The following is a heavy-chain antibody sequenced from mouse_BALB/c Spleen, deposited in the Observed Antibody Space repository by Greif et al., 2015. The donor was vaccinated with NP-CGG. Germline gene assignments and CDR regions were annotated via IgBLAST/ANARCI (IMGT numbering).Heavy chain of an antibody. CDR1: GFTFSSYA. D-gene: IGHD1-2*01. CDR3: ARDRGTTALDY. Sequence: DVKLVESGGGLVKPGGSLKLSCAASGFTFSSYAMSWVRQTPEKRLEWVATISSGGSYTYYPDSVKGPFTISRDNAKNTLYLQMSSLRSEDTAIYYCARDRGTTALDYWGQGTTLTVSS. CDR2: ISSGGSYT. V-gene: IGHV5-9-3*01. J-gene: IGHJ2*01.